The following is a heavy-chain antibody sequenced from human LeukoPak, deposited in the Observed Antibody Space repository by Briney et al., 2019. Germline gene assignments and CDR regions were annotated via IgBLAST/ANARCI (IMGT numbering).Heavy chain of an antibody. CDR2: INPSGGRT. Sequence: ASVKVSCKASGYTFTSYYIDWVRQAPGQGLEWMGIINPSGGRTTYAQKFQGRVTMTRDTSTSTVYMEMSGLRSEDTAVYYCAREESGGYFDYWGQGTLVTVSS. D-gene: IGHD2-8*02. CDR3: AREESGGYFDY. J-gene: IGHJ4*02. V-gene: IGHV1-46*01. CDR1: GYTFTSYY.